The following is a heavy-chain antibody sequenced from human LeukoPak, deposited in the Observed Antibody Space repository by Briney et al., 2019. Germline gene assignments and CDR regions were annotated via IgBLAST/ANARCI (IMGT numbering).Heavy chain of an antibody. CDR1: GYTFTSYD. V-gene: IGHV1-2*06. J-gene: IGHJ4*02. CDR3: ARKDSSGFDY. D-gene: IGHD6-19*01. CDR2: INPNSGGT. Sequence: GASVKVSCKASGYTFTSYDINWVRQATGQGLEWMGRINPNSGGTNYAQKFQGRVTITRDTSISTAYMELSRLRSDDTAVYYWARKDSSGFDYWGQGTLVTVSS.